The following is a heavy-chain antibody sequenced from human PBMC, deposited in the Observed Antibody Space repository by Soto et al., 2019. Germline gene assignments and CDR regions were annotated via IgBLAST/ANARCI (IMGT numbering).Heavy chain of an antibody. Sequence: EVRLSESGGGLVEPGGSLRLSCAASGFTFSDYGMSWVRQAPGKGLEWVSGVSGSGDSGTGDRTYYADSVKGRFTISRDNSKSTLYLQMNSLRAEDTAVYYCAKDEKGVIADYFACWGQGTLVTVSS. CDR2: VSGSGDSGTGDRT. CDR1: GFTFSDYG. CDR3: AKDEKGVIADYFAC. J-gene: IGHJ4*02. V-gene: IGHV3-23*01. D-gene: IGHD3-10*01.